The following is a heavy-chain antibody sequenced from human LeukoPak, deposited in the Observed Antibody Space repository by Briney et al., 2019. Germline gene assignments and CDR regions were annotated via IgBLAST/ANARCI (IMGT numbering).Heavy chain of an antibody. CDR1: GGSISGYY. D-gene: IGHD2-2*01. J-gene: IGHJ6*02. CDR2: INHSGST. V-gene: IGHV4-34*01. Sequence: SETLSLTCTVSGGSISGYYWSWIRQPPGKGLEWIGEINHSGSTNYNPSLKSRVTISVDTSKNQFSLKLSSVTAADTAVYYCARHIVVEGMDVWGQGTTVTVSS. CDR3: ARHIVVEGMDV.